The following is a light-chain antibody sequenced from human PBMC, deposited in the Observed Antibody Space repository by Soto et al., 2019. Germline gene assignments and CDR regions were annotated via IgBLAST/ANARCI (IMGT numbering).Light chain of an antibody. J-gene: IGLJ2*01. CDR3: SSYARRNNLL. CDR1: SSDIGDYDY. CDR2: EVT. Sequence: QSALTQPPSASGSPGQSVTISCTGTSSDIGDYDYASWYQQHPGKAPKLIIYEVTKRPSGVPDRFSGSKSGNSASLTVSGLQAEDEGDYFCSSYARRNNLLFGGGTKLTVL. V-gene: IGLV2-8*01.